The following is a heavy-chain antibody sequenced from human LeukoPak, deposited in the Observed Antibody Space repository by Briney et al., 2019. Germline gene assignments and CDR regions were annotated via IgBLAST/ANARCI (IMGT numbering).Heavy chain of an antibody. Sequence: SETLSLTCAVYGGPFSDYYWSWIRQPPGKGLEWIGEINHSGSTNYNPSLKSRVTISVDTSKNQFSLKLTSVTAADTAVYYCARERPLVVVPAATTLHVLDLDVWGQGTTVTVSS. CDR1: GGPFSDYY. J-gene: IGHJ6*02. V-gene: IGHV4-34*01. CDR3: ARERPLVVVPAATTLHVLDLDV. D-gene: IGHD2-2*01. CDR2: INHSGST.